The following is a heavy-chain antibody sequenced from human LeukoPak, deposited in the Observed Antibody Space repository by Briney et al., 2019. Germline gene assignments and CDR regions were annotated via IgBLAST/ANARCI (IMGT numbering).Heavy chain of an antibody. V-gene: IGHV3-30*18. J-gene: IGHJ4*02. D-gene: IGHD6-19*01. Sequence: GGSLRLSCAASGFTFSSYGMHWVRQAPGKGLEWVAVISYDGSNKYYADSVKGRFTSSRDNSKNTLYLQINSLRAEDTAVYYCAKGREQWLFGFDYWGQGTLVTVSS. CDR1: GFTFSSYG. CDR3: AKGREQWLFGFDY. CDR2: ISYDGSNK.